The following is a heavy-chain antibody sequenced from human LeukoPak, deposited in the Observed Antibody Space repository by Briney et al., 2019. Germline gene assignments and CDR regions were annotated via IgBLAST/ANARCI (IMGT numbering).Heavy chain of an antibody. V-gene: IGHV5-51*01. Sequence: GESLKISCKGSGYSFTSYWIGWVRQFPGKGLEWMGIIFSGDSDTRYSPSFQGQVTISTDKSISTAYLQWSSLKASDTAMYYCATSTGRTIGGVIVTDYYDGMDVWGQGTPVTVSS. CDR1: GYSFTSYW. CDR2: IFSGDSDT. CDR3: ATSTGRTIGGVIVTDYYDGMDV. D-gene: IGHD3-16*02. J-gene: IGHJ6*02.